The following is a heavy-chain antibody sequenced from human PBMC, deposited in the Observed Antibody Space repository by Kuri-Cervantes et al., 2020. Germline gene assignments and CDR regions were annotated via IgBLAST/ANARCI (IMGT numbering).Heavy chain of an antibody. CDR2: INHSGST. J-gene: IGHJ5*02. V-gene: IGHV4-34*01. Sequence: SETLSLTCAVYGGSFSGYYWSWIRQPPGKGLEWIGEINHSGSTYYNPSLKSRVTISVDTSKNQFSLKLSSVTAADTAVYDCASGRGWPGDWFDPWGQGTLVTVSS. CDR3: ASGRGWPGDWFDP. CDR1: GGSFSGYY. D-gene: IGHD6-19*01.